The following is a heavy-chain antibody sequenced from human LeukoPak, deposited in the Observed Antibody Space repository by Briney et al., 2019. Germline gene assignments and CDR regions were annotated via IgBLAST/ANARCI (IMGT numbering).Heavy chain of an antibody. CDR3: ARDSAAYCGGDCYSCPDY. D-gene: IGHD2-21*02. V-gene: IGHV3-21*01. CDR2: ISSSSSYI. Sequence: GGSLRLSCAASGFTFSSYSMNWVRQAPGKGLEWVSSISSSSSYIYYADSVKGRFTISRDNAKNSPYLQMNSLRAEDTAVYYCARDSAAYCGGDCYSCPDYWGQGTLVTVSS. CDR1: GFTFSSYS. J-gene: IGHJ4*02.